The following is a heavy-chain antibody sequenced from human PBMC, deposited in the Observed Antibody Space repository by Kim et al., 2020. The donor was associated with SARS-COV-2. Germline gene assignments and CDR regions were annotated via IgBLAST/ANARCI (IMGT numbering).Heavy chain of an antibody. CDR1: GFTFSSYS. J-gene: IGHJ4*02. CDR2: ISSSSSYI. D-gene: IGHD2-15*01. V-gene: IGHV3-21*01. Sequence: GGSLRLSCAASGFTFSSYSMNWVRQAPGKGLEWVSSISSSSSYIYYADSVKGRFTISRDNAKNSLYLQMNSLRAEDTAVYYCVTGGDGSGGSCEGYWGKGTLVTVSS. CDR3: VTGGDGSGGSCEGY.